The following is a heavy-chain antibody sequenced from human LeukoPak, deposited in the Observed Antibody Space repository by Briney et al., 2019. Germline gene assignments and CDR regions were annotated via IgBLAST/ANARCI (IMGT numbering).Heavy chain of an antibody. CDR3: ARVEGGYYRRGGNWFDP. Sequence: SETLSLTCAVYGGSFSGYYWSWIRQPPGKGLEWIGEINHSGSTNYNPSLKSRVTISVDTSKNQFSLKLSSVTAADTAVYYCARVEGGYYRRGGNWFDPWGQGTLVTVSS. CDR2: INHSGST. D-gene: IGHD3-3*01. J-gene: IGHJ5*02. CDR1: GGSFSGYY. V-gene: IGHV4-34*01.